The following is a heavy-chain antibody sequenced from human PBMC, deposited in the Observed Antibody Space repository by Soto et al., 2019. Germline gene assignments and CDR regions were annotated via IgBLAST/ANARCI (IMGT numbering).Heavy chain of an antibody. V-gene: IGHV3-15*07. CDR2: IKSKTDGGTT. Sequence: EVQLVESGGGLVKPGGSLRLSCAASGFTFSNAWMNWVLQAPGKGLEWVGRIKSKTDGGTTDYAAPVKGRFTISRDDSKNTLYLHMNSLKTEDTAVYYCTTPGNQLEGGYYYYCMDVWGQGTTVTVSS. CDR3: TTPGNQLEGGYYYYCMDV. CDR1: GFTFSNAW. D-gene: IGHD2-2*01. J-gene: IGHJ6*02.